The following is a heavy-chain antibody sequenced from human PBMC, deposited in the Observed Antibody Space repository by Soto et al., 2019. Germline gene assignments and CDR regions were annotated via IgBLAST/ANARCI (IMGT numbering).Heavy chain of an antibody. CDR1: GGSISSGGYY. J-gene: IGHJ3*02. Sequence: SETLSLTCTVSGGSISSGGYYWSWIRQHPGKGLEWIGYIYYSGSTYYNPSLKSRVTISVDTSKNQFSLKLSSVTAADTAVYYCARTLRGDDAFDIWGQGTMVTVSS. CDR3: ARTLRGDDAFDI. V-gene: IGHV4-31*03. CDR2: IYYSGST.